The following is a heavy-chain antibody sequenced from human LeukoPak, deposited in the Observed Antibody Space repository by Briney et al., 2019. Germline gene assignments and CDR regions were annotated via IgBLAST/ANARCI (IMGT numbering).Heavy chain of an antibody. D-gene: IGHD2/OR15-2a*01. Sequence: GSLRLSCAASGLTVTDNYFSWVRQAPGKGLEWVSVIFPDGRTYHADSVKGRFTISRDRPKNTLLLQMNSLRADDTALYHCARTNTVYGDFDYWGQGILVTVSS. J-gene: IGHJ4*02. V-gene: IGHV3-53*01. CDR3: ARTNTVYGDFDY. CDR2: IFPDGRT. CDR1: GLTVTDNY.